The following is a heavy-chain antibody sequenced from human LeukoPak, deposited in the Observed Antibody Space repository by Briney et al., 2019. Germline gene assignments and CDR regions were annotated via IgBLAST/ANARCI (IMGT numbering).Heavy chain of an antibody. CDR3: GKGENRDSSGYYDR. D-gene: IGHD3-22*01. J-gene: IGHJ4*02. CDR2: INTDESTT. V-gene: IGHV3-74*01. Sequence: PGGSLRLSCAASGFTFNTHWMHWVRQAPGKGLVWVSRINTDESTTNYADSVKGRFTISRDNSKNTVYLQMNTLRAEDTAVYYCGKGENRDSSGYYDRWGQGTLVTVSS. CDR1: GFTFNTHW.